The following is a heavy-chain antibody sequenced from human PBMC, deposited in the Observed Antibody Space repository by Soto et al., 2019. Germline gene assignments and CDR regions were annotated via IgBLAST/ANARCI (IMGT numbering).Heavy chain of an antibody. CDR1: GFTFSSYS. J-gene: IGHJ6*03. CDR3: ARDHCDYIWGSYRGGYYYMDV. Sequence: GGSLRLSCAASGFTFSSYSMSWVRQAPGKGLEWVSSISSSSSYIYYADSVKGRFTISRDNAKNSLYLQMNSLRAEDTAVYYCARDHCDYIWGSYRGGYYYMDVWGKGTTVTVSS. D-gene: IGHD3-16*01. V-gene: IGHV3-21*01. CDR2: ISSSSSYI.